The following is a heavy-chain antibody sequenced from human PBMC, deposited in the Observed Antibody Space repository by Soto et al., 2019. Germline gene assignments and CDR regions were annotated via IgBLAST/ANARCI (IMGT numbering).Heavy chain of an antibody. CDR1: GGSISSYY. CDR2: IHYSGST. Sequence: SETLSLTCTVSGGSISSYYWSWIRQPPGKGLEWIGYIHYSGSTNYNPSLKSRVTISVDTSKNQFSLKLSSVTAADTAVYYCARGPRSSRDFDYWGQGTLVTVS. J-gene: IGHJ4*02. V-gene: IGHV4-59*01. CDR3: ARGPRSSRDFDY. D-gene: IGHD1-26*01.